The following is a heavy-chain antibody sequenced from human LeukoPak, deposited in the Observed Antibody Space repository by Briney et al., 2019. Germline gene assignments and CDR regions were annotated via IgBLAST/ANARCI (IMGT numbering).Heavy chain of an antibody. CDR1: GFTVSSNY. D-gene: IGHD3-10*01. Sequence: GGSLRLSCAASGFTVSSNYMSWVRQAPGKGLEWVSVIYSGGSTYYADSVKGRFTISRDNSKNTLYLQMNSLRAEDTAVYYCARESPGESPYGMDVWGQGTTVTVSS. J-gene: IGHJ6*02. CDR2: IYSGGST. CDR3: ARESPGESPYGMDV. V-gene: IGHV3-53*01.